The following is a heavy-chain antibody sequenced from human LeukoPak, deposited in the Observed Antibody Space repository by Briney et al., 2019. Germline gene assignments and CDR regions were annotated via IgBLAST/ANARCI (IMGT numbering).Heavy chain of an antibody. J-gene: IGHJ4*02. Sequence: PSETLSLTCAVSGGSIGSSSYFWGWIRQPPGKGLEWIGSIYYSGSTYYNPSLKSRVSISVDTSKNQFSLKLSSVTAADTAVYYCASHLAPDFWTYDYWGQGTLVTVSS. D-gene: IGHD3-3*01. CDR2: IYYSGST. CDR3: ASHLAPDFWTYDY. CDR1: GGSIGSSSYF. V-gene: IGHV4-39*01.